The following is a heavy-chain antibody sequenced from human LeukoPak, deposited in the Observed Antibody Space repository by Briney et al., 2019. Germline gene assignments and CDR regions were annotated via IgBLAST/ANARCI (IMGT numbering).Heavy chain of an antibody. CDR1: GGSISSYY. Sequence: SETLSLTCTVSGGSISSYYWSWIRQPPGKGLEWIGYIYYSGSTNYNPSLKSRVTISVDTSKNQFSLKLSSVTAADTAVYYCARAPYSSSWFWVEAFDIWGQGTMVTVSS. J-gene: IGHJ3*02. CDR2: IYYSGST. D-gene: IGHD6-13*01. CDR3: ARAPYSSSWFWVEAFDI. V-gene: IGHV4-59*01.